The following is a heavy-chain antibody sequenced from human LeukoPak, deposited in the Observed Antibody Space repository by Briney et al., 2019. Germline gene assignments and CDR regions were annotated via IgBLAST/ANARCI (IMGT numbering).Heavy chain of an antibody. CDR3: ARNLNSWFDP. CDR1: GFTFSSYN. D-gene: IGHD3-9*01. V-gene: IGHV3-21*01. J-gene: IGHJ5*02. Sequence: GGSLRLSCAASGFTFSSYNMNWVRQAPGKGLEWVSSISSSSSYIYYADSLKGRFTISRDNAKNSQFLQMNSLRAEDTAVYYCARNLNSWFDPWGQGTLVTVSS. CDR2: ISSSSSYI.